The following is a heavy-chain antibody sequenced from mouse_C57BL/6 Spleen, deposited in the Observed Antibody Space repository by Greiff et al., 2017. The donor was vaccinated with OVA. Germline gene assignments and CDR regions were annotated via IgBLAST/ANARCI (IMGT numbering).Heavy chain of an antibody. V-gene: IGHV1-64*01. CDR3: ARWGLEAY. Sequence: VKQRPGQGLEWIGMIHPNSGSTNYNEKFKSKATLTVDKSSSTAYMQLSSLTSEDSAVYYCARWGLEAYWGQGTLVTVSA. J-gene: IGHJ3*01. CDR2: IHPNSGST. D-gene: IGHD3-1*01.